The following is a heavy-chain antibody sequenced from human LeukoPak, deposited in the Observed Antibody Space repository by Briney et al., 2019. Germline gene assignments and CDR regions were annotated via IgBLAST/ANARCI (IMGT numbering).Heavy chain of an antibody. V-gene: IGHV4-39*01. J-gene: IGHJ4*02. CDR3: ARAPLLWFPYYLDY. Sequence: SETLSLTCTVSGGSISSSSYYWGWIRQPPGKGLDWIGSIYYVGSTYYNPSLKSRVTISVDTSKNQFSLKLSSVTAADTAVYYCARAPLLWFPYYLDYWGQGTLVTASS. CDR1: GGSISSSSYY. D-gene: IGHD3-10*01. CDR2: IYYVGST.